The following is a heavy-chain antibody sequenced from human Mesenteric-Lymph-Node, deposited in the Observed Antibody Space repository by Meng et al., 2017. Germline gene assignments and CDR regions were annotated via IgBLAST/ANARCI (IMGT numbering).Heavy chain of an antibody. J-gene: IGHJ4*02. CDR2: ISSSSSYI. V-gene: IGHV3-21*01. CDR1: GFTFSSYS. Sequence: GGSLRLSCAASGFTFSSYSMNWVRQAPGKGLEWVSSISSSSSYIYYADSVKGRFTISRDNAKNSLYLQMNSLRAEDTAVYYCARGPSHYYDTSGRYGYFDSWGQGTLVTVSS. CDR3: ARGPSHYYDTSGRYGYFDS. D-gene: IGHD3-22*01.